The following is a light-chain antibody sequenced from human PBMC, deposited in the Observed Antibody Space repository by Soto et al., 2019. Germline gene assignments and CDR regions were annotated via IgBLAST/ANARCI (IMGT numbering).Light chain of an antibody. Sequence: EIVMTQSPATLSVSPGESATLSCRASQSVNSNLAWYQQRPGQAPRLLIYGASTRATGIPARFSGSGSGAEFTLTISSLQSEDFAVYYCQQYNNWPPYTFAQGTKLEI. J-gene: IGKJ2*01. CDR3: QQYNNWPPYT. CDR1: QSVNSN. CDR2: GAS. V-gene: IGKV3-15*01.